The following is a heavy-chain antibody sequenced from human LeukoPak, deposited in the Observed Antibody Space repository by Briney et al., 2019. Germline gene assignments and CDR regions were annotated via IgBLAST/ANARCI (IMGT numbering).Heavy chain of an antibody. CDR2: ISPSTTHT. CDR3: VMPTREPAY. V-gene: IGHV3-11*06. D-gene: IGHD1-26*01. CDR1: GFSFSDYY. J-gene: IGHJ4*02. Sequence: GGSLRLSCTASGFSFSDYYMTWFRQAPGKGLELVSYISPSTTHTDYADSVKGRFTISRDNTKNSLYLQMHSVRVEDTALYFCVMPTREPAYWGQGTWVTVSS.